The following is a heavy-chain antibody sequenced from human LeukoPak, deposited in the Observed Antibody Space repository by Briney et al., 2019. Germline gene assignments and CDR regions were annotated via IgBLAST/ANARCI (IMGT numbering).Heavy chain of an antibody. Sequence: GGSLRLSCAASGFTFSSYGMHWVRQAPGKGLEWVSSISSSSSYIYYADSVKGRFTISRDNSKNTLYLQMNSLRAEDTAVYYCAKPHFGVALDDYWGQGTLVTVSS. V-gene: IGHV3-21*04. CDR3: AKPHFGVALDDY. J-gene: IGHJ4*02. CDR1: GFTFSSYG. D-gene: IGHD3-3*01. CDR2: ISSSSSYI.